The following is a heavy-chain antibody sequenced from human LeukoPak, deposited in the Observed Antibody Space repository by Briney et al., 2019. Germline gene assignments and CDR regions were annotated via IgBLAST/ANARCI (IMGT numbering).Heavy chain of an antibody. CDR1: GFTFSDYY. Sequence: GGSLRLSCAASGFTFSDYYMSWIRQAPGKGLEWVSYISSSGSTIYYADSVKGRFTISRDNAKNSLYLQMNSLRAEDTAVYYCTMQLWLYYYYYMDVWGKGTTVTVSS. D-gene: IGHD5-18*01. V-gene: IGHV3-11*04. J-gene: IGHJ6*03. CDR2: ISSSGSTI. CDR3: TMQLWLYYYYYMDV.